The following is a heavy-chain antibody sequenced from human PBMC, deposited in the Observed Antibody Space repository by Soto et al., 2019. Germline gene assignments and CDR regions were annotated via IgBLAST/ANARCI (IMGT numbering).Heavy chain of an antibody. D-gene: IGHD2-2*01. CDR1: GYSFTSYW. CDR3: ARWQYCSSTSCPDYYYYGMDV. J-gene: IGHJ6*02. Sequence: PGESLKISCKGSGYSFTSYWISWVRQMPGKGLEWMGRIDPSDSYTNYSPSFQGHVTISADKSISTAYLQWSSLKASDTAMYYCARWQYCSSTSCPDYYYYGMDVWGQGTTVT. CDR2: IDPSDSYT. V-gene: IGHV5-10-1*01.